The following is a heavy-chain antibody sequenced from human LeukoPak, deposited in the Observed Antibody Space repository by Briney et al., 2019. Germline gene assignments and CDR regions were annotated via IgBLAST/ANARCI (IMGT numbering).Heavy chain of an antibody. Sequence: SVKVSCMASGGTFSSYAISWVRQAPGQGLEWMGGIIPIFGTANYAQKFQGRVTITADKSTRTAYMALSSLRSEDTAVYYCASGYSESSENYYYYYMDVWGKGTTVTVSS. CDR1: GGTFSSYA. D-gene: IGHD1-26*01. CDR3: ASGYSESSENYYYYYMDV. J-gene: IGHJ6*03. CDR2: IIPIFGTA. V-gene: IGHV1-69*06.